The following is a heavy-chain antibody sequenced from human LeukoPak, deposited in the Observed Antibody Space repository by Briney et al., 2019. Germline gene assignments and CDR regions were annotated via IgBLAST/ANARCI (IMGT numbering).Heavy chain of an antibody. Sequence: GGSLRLSCAASGFTLSSYAMSWVRHAPGKGLEWVSAINGGVDITYYADSLKGGVTISTDNSNKTLYLQMSSLTAEATAVYYCAKDRAYRAYGVFDFWGQGTLVTVSS. D-gene: IGHD5-12*01. CDR2: INGGVDIT. V-gene: IGHV3-23*01. CDR3: AKDRAYRAYGVFDF. CDR1: GFTLSSYA. J-gene: IGHJ4*02.